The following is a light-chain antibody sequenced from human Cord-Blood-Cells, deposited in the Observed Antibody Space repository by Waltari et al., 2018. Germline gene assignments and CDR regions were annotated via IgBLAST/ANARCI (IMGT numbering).Light chain of an antibody. V-gene: IGLV2-14*01. CDR1: SSDVGGYTY. J-gene: IGLJ2*01. CDR2: DVS. Sequence: QSALTQPASVSGSPGQSITISCTGTSSDVGGYTYVSWYQQHPCKAPQLMIYDVSKRPSGVSNRFSGSKSGNTASLTISGLQAEDEADYYCSSYTSSSTFVVFGGGTKLTVL. CDR3: SSYTSSSTFVV.